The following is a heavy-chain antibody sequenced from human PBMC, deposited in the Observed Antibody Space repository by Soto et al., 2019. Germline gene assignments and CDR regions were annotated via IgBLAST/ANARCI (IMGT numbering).Heavy chain of an antibody. Sequence: GASVKVSCKASGYTFTSYDINWVRRATGQGLEWMGWMNPNSGNTGYAQKFQGRVTMTRNTSISTAYMELSSLRSEDTAVYYCARGHEYRTYYYYYYMDVWGKGTTVTVXS. V-gene: IGHV1-8*01. CDR1: GYTFTSYD. D-gene: IGHD5-18*01. CDR3: ARGHEYRTYYYYYYMDV. CDR2: MNPNSGNT. J-gene: IGHJ6*03.